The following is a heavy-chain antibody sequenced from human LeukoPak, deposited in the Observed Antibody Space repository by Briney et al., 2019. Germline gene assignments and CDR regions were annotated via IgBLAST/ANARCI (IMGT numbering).Heavy chain of an antibody. Sequence: SVKVSCKVSGGPFSNYGLSWVRQAPGQGLEWMGGIIPIFPSTNYAQNFQGRVTITADESTSTVYMELSSLRTDDTAVYYCARPPVSGTLNDDFDIWGQGTVVTVSS. J-gene: IGHJ3*02. V-gene: IGHV1-69*01. D-gene: IGHD1/OR15-1a*01. CDR2: IIPIFPST. CDR1: GGPFSNYG. CDR3: ARPPVSGTLNDDFDI.